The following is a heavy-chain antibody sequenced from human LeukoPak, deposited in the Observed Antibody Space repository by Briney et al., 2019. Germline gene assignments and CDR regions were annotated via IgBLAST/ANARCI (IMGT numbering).Heavy chain of an antibody. J-gene: IGHJ4*02. Sequence: ASVKVSCKASGYTFTGYYMHWVRQAPGQGLEWMGWINPNSGGTNYAQKFQGRVTMTRDTSISTAYMELSRLRSDDTAVYYCARTYCGGDCCTWRYFDYWGQGTLVTVSS. V-gene: IGHV1-2*02. CDR2: INPNSGGT. CDR3: ARTYCGGDCCTWRYFDY. CDR1: GYTFTGYY. D-gene: IGHD2-21*02.